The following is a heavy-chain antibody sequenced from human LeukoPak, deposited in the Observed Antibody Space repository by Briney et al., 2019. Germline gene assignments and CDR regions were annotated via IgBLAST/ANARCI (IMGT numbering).Heavy chain of an antibody. J-gene: IGHJ4*02. CDR3: AIMHPYYDGSGYWVQ. CDR1: GFTFNSYS. D-gene: IGHD3-22*01. CDR2: ISSSSSSI. Sequence: GGSLRLSCAASGFTFNSYSMNWVRQAPGKGLEWVSSISSSSSSIYYADSVKGRFTISRDNAKNSLYLQMNSLRAEDTALYYCAIMHPYYDGSGYWVQWGQGTLVTVSS. V-gene: IGHV3-21*04.